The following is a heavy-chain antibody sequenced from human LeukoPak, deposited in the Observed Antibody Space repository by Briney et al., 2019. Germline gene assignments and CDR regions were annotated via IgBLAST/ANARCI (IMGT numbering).Heavy chain of an antibody. Sequence: SQTLSLTCTVSGGSISSGDYYWSWIRQPPGKGLEWIGYIYYSGSTNYNPSLKSRVTISVDTSKNQFSLKLSSVTAADTAVYYCARDGGSGWSLGMDVWGQGTTVTVSS. V-gene: IGHV4-61*08. CDR2: IYYSGST. D-gene: IGHD6-19*01. CDR3: ARDGGSGWSLGMDV. J-gene: IGHJ6*02. CDR1: GGSISSGDYY.